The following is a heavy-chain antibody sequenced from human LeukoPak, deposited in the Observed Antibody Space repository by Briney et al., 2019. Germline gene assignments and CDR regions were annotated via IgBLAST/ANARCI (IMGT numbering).Heavy chain of an antibody. CDR2: TYYRSKWYY. V-gene: IGHV6-1*01. CDR3: ARGATAYFDY. J-gene: IGHJ4*02. D-gene: IGHD5-12*01. Sequence: SQTLSLTCAISGDSVSSNSAAWSWVRQSPSRGLEWLGRTYYRSKWYYDYAVSVKSRIIINPDTSKNQFSLQLNSVTPEDTAVYYCARGATAYFDYWGQGTLVTVSS. CDR1: GDSVSSNSAA.